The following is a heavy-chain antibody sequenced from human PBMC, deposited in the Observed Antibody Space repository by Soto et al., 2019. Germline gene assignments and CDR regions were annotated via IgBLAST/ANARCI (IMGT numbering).Heavy chain of an antibody. CDR2: IIPIFGTA. D-gene: IGHD5-12*01. CDR1: GGTFSSYA. CDR3: ARDRGDVHSGYDLLYGMDV. Sequence: QVQLGQSGAEVKKSGSSGKVSCKASGGTFSSYAVSWVRQAPGQGLEWMGGIIPIFGTANYAQKFQGRVTITADESTSTAYMELSSLRSEDTAVYYCARDRGDVHSGYDLLYGMDVCSQGTTVTVSS. V-gene: IGHV1-69*01. J-gene: IGHJ6*02.